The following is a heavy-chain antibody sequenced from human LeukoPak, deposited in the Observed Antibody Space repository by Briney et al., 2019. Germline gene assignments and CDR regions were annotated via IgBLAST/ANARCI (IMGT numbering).Heavy chain of an antibody. J-gene: IGHJ6*03. Sequence: HPGGSLRLSCAASGFTFSSYGMHWVRQAPGKGLEWVAVISYDGSNKYYADSVKGRFTISRDNSKNTLYLQMNSLRAEDTAVYYCARRQQLVRYYYYYYMDVWGKGTTVTISS. CDR2: ISYDGSNK. D-gene: IGHD6-13*01. CDR1: GFTFSSYG. V-gene: IGHV3-30*03. CDR3: ARRQQLVRYYYYYYMDV.